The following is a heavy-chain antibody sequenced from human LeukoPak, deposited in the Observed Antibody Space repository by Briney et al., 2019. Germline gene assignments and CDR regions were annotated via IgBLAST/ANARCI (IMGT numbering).Heavy chain of an antibody. V-gene: IGHV3-9*01. CDR2: ISWNSGSI. D-gene: IGHD5-12*01. Sequence: RGGSLRLSCAASGFTFDDYAMHWVRQAPGKGLEWVSGISWNSGSIGYADSVKGRFTISRDNAKNSLYLQMNSLRAEDTAVYYCARDTDSGWYYYGMDVWGQGTTVTVSS. CDR3: ARDTDSGWYYYGMDV. J-gene: IGHJ6*02. CDR1: GFTFDDYA.